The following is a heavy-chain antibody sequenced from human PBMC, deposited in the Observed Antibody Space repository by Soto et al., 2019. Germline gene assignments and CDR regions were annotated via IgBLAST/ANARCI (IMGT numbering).Heavy chain of an antibody. CDR3: AKGVRDYGVLGLDY. Sequence: GGSLRLSCAASGFTFSSYAMSWVRQAPGKGLEWVSAISGSGGSTYYADSVKGRFTISRDNSKNTLYLQMNSLRAEDTAVYYCAKGVRDYGVLGLDYWGQGTLVTVSS. CDR2: ISGSGGST. J-gene: IGHJ4*02. D-gene: IGHD4-17*01. V-gene: IGHV3-23*01. CDR1: GFTFSSYA.